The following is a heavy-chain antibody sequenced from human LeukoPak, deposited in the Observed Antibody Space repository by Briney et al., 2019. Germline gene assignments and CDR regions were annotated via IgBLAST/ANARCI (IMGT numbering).Heavy chain of an antibody. CDR3: AREVFYYYYGMDV. J-gene: IGHJ6*02. CDR1: GFTVSSNY. CDR2: IYSGGCT. Sequence: GGSLRLSCAASGFTVSSNYMNWVRQAPGKGLEWVSVIYSGGCTYYADSVKGRFTISRDNSKNTLYLQMNSLRAEDTAVYYCAREVFYYYYGMDVWGQGTTVTVSS. V-gene: IGHV3-66*01.